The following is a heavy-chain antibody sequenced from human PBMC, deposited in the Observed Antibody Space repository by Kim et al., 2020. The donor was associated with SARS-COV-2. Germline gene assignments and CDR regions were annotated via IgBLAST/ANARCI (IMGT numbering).Heavy chain of an antibody. CDR1: GFTFSSYA. V-gene: IGHV3-64*01. J-gene: IGHJ5*02. Sequence: GGSLRLSCAASGFTFSSYAMHWVRQAPGKGLEYVSAISSNGGSTYYANSVKGRFTISRDNSKNTLYLQMGSLRAEDMAVYYCARALRVFYDYVWGSRGGLDWFDPWGQGTLVTVSS. CDR2: ISSNGGST. CDR3: ARALRVFYDYVWGSRGGLDWFDP. D-gene: IGHD3-16*01.